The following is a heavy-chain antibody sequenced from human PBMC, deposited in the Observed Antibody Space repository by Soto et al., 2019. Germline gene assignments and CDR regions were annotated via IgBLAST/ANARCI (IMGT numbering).Heavy chain of an antibody. J-gene: IGHJ6*02. CDR1: GFTFSSYG. CDR2: IWYDGSNK. V-gene: IGHV3-33*01. Sequence: QVQLVESGGGVVQPGRSLRLSCAASGFTFSSYGMHWVRQAPGKGLEWVAVIWYDGSNKYYADSVKGRFTISRDNSKNTLYLQMNSLRAEDTAVYYCARDSAAAPPSYGMDVWGQGTTVTVSS. CDR3: ARDSAAAPPSYGMDV. D-gene: IGHD6-13*01.